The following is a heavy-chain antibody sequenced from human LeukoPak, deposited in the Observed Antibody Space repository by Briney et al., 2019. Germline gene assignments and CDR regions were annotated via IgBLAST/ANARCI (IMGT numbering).Heavy chain of an antibody. CDR1: GYTFTGYY. J-gene: IGHJ5*02. Sequence: ASVKVSCKASGYTFTGYYMHWVRQAPGQGLEWMGWINPNSGGTNYAQKFQGRVTMTRDTSISTAYMELSRLRSDDTAVYYCARGGHDFWGGYSPYNWFDPWGQGTLVTVSS. D-gene: IGHD3-3*01. CDR3: ARGGHDFWGGYSPYNWFDP. V-gene: IGHV1-2*02. CDR2: INPNSGGT.